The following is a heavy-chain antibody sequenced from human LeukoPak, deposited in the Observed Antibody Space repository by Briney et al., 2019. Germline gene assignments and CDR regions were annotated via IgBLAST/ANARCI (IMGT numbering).Heavy chain of an antibody. J-gene: IGHJ3*02. CDR1: SGSISSYY. V-gene: IGHV4-4*07. Sequence: SETLSLTCTVSSGSISSYYWTWIRQPAGQGLEWIGRIYTSGSANYNPSLESRVTMSVDTSKNQFSLKLTSVTAADTAIYYCARGRSGTTFLRDAFDIWGQGTMVTVSS. CDR3: ARGRSGTTFLRDAFDI. D-gene: IGHD2-2*01. CDR2: IYTSGSA.